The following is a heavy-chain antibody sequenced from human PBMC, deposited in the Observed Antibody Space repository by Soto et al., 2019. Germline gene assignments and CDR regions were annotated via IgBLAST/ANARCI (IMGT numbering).Heavy chain of an antibody. CDR1: GFTFSSYW. CDR2: INSDGSST. CDR3: ARDSLPLLPTIVVVPAAAGMDV. J-gene: IGHJ6*02. D-gene: IGHD2-2*01. Sequence: EVQLVESGGGLVQPGGSLRLSCAASGFTFSSYWMHWVRQAPGKGLVWVSRINSDGSSTSYADSVKGRFTISRDNTKNTLYLQMNRQRAEDTAVYYCARDSLPLLPTIVVVPAAAGMDVWGQGTTVTVSS. V-gene: IGHV3-74*01.